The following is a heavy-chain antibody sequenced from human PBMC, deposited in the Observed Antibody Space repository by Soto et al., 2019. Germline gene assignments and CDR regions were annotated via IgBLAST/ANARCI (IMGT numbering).Heavy chain of an antibody. V-gene: IGHV4-39*01. Sequence: XATLYLIFTVPGASVSSSSFYWGWIRQPPGKGLEWIGSIYYSGSTYYNPSLKSRVTISVDTSKNQFSLKLSSVTAADTAVYYCARNAFRSYGDAFDIWGQRTMVTVSS. CDR2: IYYSGST. D-gene: IGHD5-18*01. CDR1: GASVSSSSFY. J-gene: IGHJ3*02. CDR3: ARNAFRSYGDAFDI.